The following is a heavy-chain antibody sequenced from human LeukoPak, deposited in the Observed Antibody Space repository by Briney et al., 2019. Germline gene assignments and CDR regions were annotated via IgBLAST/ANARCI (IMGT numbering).Heavy chain of an antibody. V-gene: IGHV4-59*01. Sequence: SETLSLTCTVSGGSIGSYYWTWIRQTPEKGLEWTGSIYYNGNTNYNPSLKSRVAISIDTSKSQFSLKVTSVIAANTATYYCARDSRYSYGSGGMDVWGQGTTVTVSS. J-gene: IGHJ6*02. CDR3: ARDSRYSYGSGGMDV. CDR2: IYYNGNT. CDR1: GGSIGSYY. D-gene: IGHD3-10*01.